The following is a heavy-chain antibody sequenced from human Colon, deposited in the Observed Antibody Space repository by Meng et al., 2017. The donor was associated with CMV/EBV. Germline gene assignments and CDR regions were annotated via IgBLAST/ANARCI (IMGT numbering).Heavy chain of an antibody. D-gene: IGHD3-3*01. CDR3: ARGNDFWSGSVYYHYFDL. V-gene: IGHV4-59*01. Sequence: SETLSLTCDVSGGSMSGYYWSWLRQPPGKELEWIGFIFDRGSVNYNPSLQSRLTMSADTSNNQFFLNLTSVPAADTAVYYCARGNDFWSGSVYYHYFDLWGRGTLVTVSS. CDR1: GGSMSGYY. J-gene: IGHJ2*01. CDR2: IFDRGSV.